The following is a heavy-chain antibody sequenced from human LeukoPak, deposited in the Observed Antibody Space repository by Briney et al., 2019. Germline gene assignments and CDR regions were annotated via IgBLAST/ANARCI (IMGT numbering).Heavy chain of an antibody. J-gene: IGHJ5*02. CDR2: IIPIFGTA. Sequence: GASVKVSCKASNYTFTSYGLSWVRQAPGQGLEWMGGIIPIFGTANYAQKFQGRVTITADKSTSTAYMELSSLRSEDTAVYYCARDLEYSYGSWGQGTLVTVSS. CDR3: ARDLEYSYGS. D-gene: IGHD5-18*01. CDR1: NYTFTSYG. V-gene: IGHV1-69*06.